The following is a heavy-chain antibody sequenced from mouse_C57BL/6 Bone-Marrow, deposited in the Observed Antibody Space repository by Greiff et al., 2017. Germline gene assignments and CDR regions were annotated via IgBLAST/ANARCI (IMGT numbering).Heavy chain of an antibody. CDR3: ARRNYSGFDV. CDR1: GYTFTSYW. J-gene: IGHJ1*03. Sequence: QVQLQQPGAELVKPGASVKLSCKASGYTFTSYWMHWVKQRPGQGLEWIGMIHSNSGSTNYNEKFKSKATLTVDKSSSTAYMQLSSLTSEDSAVXYCARRNYSGFDVWGTGTTVTVSS. V-gene: IGHV1-64*01. D-gene: IGHD2-1*01. CDR2: IHSNSGST.